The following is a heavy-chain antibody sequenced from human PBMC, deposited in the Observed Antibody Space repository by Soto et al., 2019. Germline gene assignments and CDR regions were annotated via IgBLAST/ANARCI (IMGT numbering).Heavy chain of an antibody. CDR3: ALHGDYELFDY. CDR1: GFTFSSYG. V-gene: IGHV3-33*01. D-gene: IGHD4-17*01. J-gene: IGHJ4*02. CDR2: IWYDGSNK. Sequence: QAQLVESGGGVVQPGRSLRLSCAASGFTFSSYGMHWVRQAPGKGLEWVAVIWYDGSNKYYADSVKGRFTISRDNSKNTLYLQMNSLRAEDTAVYYCALHGDYELFDYWGQGTLVTVSS.